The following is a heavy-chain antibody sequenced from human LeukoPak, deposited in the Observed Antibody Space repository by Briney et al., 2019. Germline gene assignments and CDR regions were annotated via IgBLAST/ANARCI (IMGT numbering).Heavy chain of an antibody. J-gene: IGHJ3*02. D-gene: IGHD3-3*01. Sequence: PGESLKISCKGSGYSFTSYWIGWVRQMPGKGLEWMGIIYPGDSDTRYSPSFQGQVTISADESISTAYLQWSSLKASDTAMYYCARPRKTKYDFWSGYYDAFDTWGQGTMVTVSS. V-gene: IGHV5-51*01. CDR1: GYSFTSYW. CDR2: IYPGDSDT. CDR3: ARPRKTKYDFWSGYYDAFDT.